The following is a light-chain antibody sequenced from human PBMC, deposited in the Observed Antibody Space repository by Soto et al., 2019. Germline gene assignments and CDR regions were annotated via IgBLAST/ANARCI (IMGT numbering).Light chain of an antibody. Sequence: DIQFTQSPVTLSAYVGETVKTTFRASQNIIRDLAWHQQKPGKGPRLLIYGASNLQSGVPSRFSGSGSGTEFTLTISGLQTDDFATYYCKQNYNYPLTFGGGTKVDIK. CDR3: KQNYNYPLT. CDR1: QNIIRD. CDR2: GAS. J-gene: IGKJ4*01. V-gene: IGKV1-5*03.